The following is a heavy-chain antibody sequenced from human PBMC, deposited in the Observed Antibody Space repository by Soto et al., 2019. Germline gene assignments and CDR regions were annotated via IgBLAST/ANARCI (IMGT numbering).Heavy chain of an antibody. CDR2: IYHTGGT. CDR1: GGSFSTYY. D-gene: IGHD3-16*01. CDR3: ASASTVWLQSPAPLGH. Sequence: PSETLSLTCGISGGSFSTYYSAWIRQPPGKGLEWIGGIYHTGGTIYNTSLKSGVIISLDISKNQFSLKLASVTAADTAMYYCASASTVWLQSPAPLGHWGQGMLVTV. V-gene: IGHV4-34*01. J-gene: IGHJ4*02.